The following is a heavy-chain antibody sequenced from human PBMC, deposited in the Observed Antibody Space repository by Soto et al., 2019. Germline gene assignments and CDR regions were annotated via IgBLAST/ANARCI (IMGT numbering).Heavy chain of an antibody. CDR2: IYYSGST. V-gene: IGHV4-39*01. CDR1: GGSISSSSYY. CDR3: ARQDGIRGPLDY. Sequence: QLQLQESGPGLVKPSETLSLTCTVSGGSISSSSYYWGWIRQPPGKGLEWIGSIYYSGSTYYNPSLKSRVTISVDTSKNQFSLKLSSVTAADTAVYYCARQDGIRGPLDYWGQGTLVTVSS. D-gene: IGHD5-18*01. J-gene: IGHJ4*02.